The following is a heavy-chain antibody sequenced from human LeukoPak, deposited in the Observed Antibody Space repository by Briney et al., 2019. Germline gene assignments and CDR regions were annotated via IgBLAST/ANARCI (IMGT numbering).Heavy chain of an antibody. D-gene: IGHD3-16*02. J-gene: IGHJ4*02. CDR3: ARTMLTFGGVIDMAPLFDY. V-gene: IGHV1-18*01. CDR2: ISAYSRNT. Sequence: ASVKVSCKASGYTFASYGVSWVRQAPGQGLEWMGWISAYSRNTNYAQKLRGRVTMTTDTSTSTAYMELRSLRSDDTAVHYCARTMLTFGGVIDMAPLFDYWGQGTLVTVSS. CDR1: GYTFASYG.